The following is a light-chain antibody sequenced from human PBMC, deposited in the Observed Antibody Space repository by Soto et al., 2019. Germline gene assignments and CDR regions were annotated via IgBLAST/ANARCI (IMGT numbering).Light chain of an antibody. CDR2: ANN. Sequence: QSVLTQPPSVSGAPGQRVTISCTGSSSNIGAGYDVHWYQQLPGTAPKLLIYANNNRPSGVPDRFSGSKSGASASLAITGLQAEDEADYYCQSYDSSLSGWVFGGGTKVTVI. V-gene: IGLV1-40*01. J-gene: IGLJ3*02. CDR3: QSYDSSLSGWV. CDR1: SSNIGAGYD.